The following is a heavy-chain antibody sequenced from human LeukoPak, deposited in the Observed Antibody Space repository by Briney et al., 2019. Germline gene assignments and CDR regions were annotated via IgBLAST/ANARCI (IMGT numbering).Heavy chain of an antibody. D-gene: IGHD3-22*01. J-gene: IGHJ4*02. CDR1: GGTFSSYA. CDR3: ASAPSGYDSSGYYPEFDY. V-gene: IGHV1-69*04. CDR2: IIPIFGIA. Sequence: SVKVSCKASGGTFSSYAISWVRQAPGQGLEWMGRIIPIFGIANYAQKFQGRVTITADKSTSTAYMELSSLRSEDTAVYYCASAPSGYDSSGYYPEFDYWGQGTLVTVSP.